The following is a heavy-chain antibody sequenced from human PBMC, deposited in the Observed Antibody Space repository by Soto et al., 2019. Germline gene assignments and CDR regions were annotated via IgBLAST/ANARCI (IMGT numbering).Heavy chain of an antibody. CDR2: IIPIFGTA. CDR1: GGTFSSYA. J-gene: IGHJ6*02. D-gene: IGHD3-10*01. V-gene: IGHV1-69*01. Sequence: QVQLVQSGAEVKKPGSSVKVSCKASGGTFSSYAISWVRQAPGQGLEWMGGIIPIFGTANYAQKFQGRVTITADESTSTAYMELRSLRSEDTAVYYCARDGMVRGVMQDYYGMAVWGQGTTVTVSS. CDR3: ARDGMVRGVMQDYYGMAV.